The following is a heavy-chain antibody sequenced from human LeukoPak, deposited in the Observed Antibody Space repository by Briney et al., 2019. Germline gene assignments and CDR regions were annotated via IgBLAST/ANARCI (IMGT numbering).Heavy chain of an antibody. CDR3: VPFVVVPAENFDP. CDR2: IYYSGST. D-gene: IGHD2-2*01. V-gene: IGHV4-39*01. J-gene: IGHJ5*02. CDR1: GGSISSSSYY. Sequence: SETLSLTCTVSGGSISSSSYYWGWIRQPPGKGLEWIGSIYYSGSTYYNPSLKSRVTISVDTSKNQFSLKLSSVTAADTAVYYCVPFVVVPAENFDPWGQGTLVTVSS.